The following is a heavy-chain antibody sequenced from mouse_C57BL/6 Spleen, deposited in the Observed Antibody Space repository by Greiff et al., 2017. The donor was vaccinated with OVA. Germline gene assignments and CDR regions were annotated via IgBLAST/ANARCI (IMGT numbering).Heavy chain of an antibody. D-gene: IGHD1-1*01. Sequence: QVQLQQPGAELVKPGASVKLSCKASGYTFTSYWMHWVKQRPGQGLEWIGMIHPNSGSTNYNEKFKSKATLTVDKSSSTAYMQLSSLTSEDSAVYYCARSTTVGEGYWYFDVWGTGTTVTVSS. V-gene: IGHV1-64*01. CDR1: GYTFTSYW. J-gene: IGHJ1*03. CDR2: IHPNSGST. CDR3: ARSTTVGEGYWYFDV.